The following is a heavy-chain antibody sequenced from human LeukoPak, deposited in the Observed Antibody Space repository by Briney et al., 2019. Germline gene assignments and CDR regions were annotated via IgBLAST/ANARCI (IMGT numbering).Heavy chain of an antibody. D-gene: IGHD2-15*01. CDR3: ARGSPSAASLFSY. V-gene: IGHV4-4*07. J-gene: IGHJ4*02. CDR1: GGSFSSHY. Sequence: SETLSLTCTVSGGSFSSHYWTWIRQSAGKGLEWLGRIYTSGTTHFNPSFESRLSMSLDTSKAQFSLKLTSVTAADTAAYFCARGSPSAASLFSYWGQGTLVTVSS. CDR2: IYTSGTT.